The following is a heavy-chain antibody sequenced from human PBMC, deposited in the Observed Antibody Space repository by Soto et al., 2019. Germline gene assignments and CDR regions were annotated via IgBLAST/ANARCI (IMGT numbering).Heavy chain of an antibody. V-gene: IGHV3-9*01. Sequence: EVQLVESGGGLVQPGRSLRLSCAASGFTFDDYAMHWVRQVPGTGLEWVSGISWNSGIIGYADSVKGRFTISRDNAKNSLYLQMNSLRAEDTALYYCAKVQSASSRSPRLGSWFDPWGQGTLVTVSS. J-gene: IGHJ5*02. CDR3: AKVQSASSRSPRLGSWFDP. CDR1: GFTFDDYA. D-gene: IGHD6-6*01. CDR2: ISWNSGII.